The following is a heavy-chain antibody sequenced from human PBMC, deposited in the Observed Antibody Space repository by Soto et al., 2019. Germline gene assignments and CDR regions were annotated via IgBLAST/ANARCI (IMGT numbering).Heavy chain of an antibody. CDR3: ARGHCSSTSCYRYYYYGMDV. CDR2: IIPIFGTA. V-gene: IGHV1-69*13. D-gene: IGHD2-2*02. CDR1: GGTFSSYA. J-gene: IGHJ6*02. Sequence: ASVKVSCKASGGTFSSYAISWVRQAPGQGLEWMGGIIPIFGTANYAQKLQGRVTITADESTSTAYLELSSMRSEDTAVYYCARGHCSSTSCYRYYYYGMDVWGQGTTVTVSS.